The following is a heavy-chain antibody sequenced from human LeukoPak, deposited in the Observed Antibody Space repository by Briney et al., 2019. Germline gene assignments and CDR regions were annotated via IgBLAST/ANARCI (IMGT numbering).Heavy chain of an antibody. CDR1: GFTVSSNY. D-gene: IGHD6-13*01. J-gene: IGHJ3*02. CDR3: ASIAAAGTLADAFDI. V-gene: IGHV3-66*01. Sequence: GGSLRLSCAASGFTVSSNYMSWVRPAPGKGLEWVSVIYSGGSTYYADSVKGRFTISRDNSKNTLYLQMNSLRAEDTAVYYCASIAAAGTLADAFDIWGQGTMVTVSS. CDR2: IYSGGST.